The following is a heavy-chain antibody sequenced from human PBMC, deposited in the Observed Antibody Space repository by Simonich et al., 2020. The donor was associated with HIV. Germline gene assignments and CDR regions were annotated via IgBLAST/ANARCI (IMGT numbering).Heavy chain of an antibody. D-gene: IGHD3-22*01. Sequence: GGVVQPGRSLRLSCSASGFTFSSYARHWVRQAPGKGLEWVAVISYDGSNKYYADYVKGRFTISRDNSKNTLYRQMHSLRAEDTAVYYCARAWSKVVVLGVGYWGQGTLVTVSS. CDR3: ARAWSKVVVLGVGY. V-gene: IGHV3-30*07. CDR2: ISYDGSNK. CDR1: GFTFSSYA. J-gene: IGHJ4*02.